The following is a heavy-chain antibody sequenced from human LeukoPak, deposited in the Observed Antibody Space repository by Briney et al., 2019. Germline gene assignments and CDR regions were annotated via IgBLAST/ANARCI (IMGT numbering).Heavy chain of an antibody. Sequence: GASVKVSCKASGYTFTGYYMHWVRQAPGQGLEWMGWINPNSGGTNYAQKFQGRVTMTRDTSISTAYMELSSLTSEDTAVYYCARSYCSGGSCYHRDFDYWGQGTLVTVSS. CDR1: GYTFTGYY. CDR3: ARSYCSGGSCYHRDFDY. V-gene: IGHV1-2*02. CDR2: INPNSGGT. D-gene: IGHD2-15*01. J-gene: IGHJ4*02.